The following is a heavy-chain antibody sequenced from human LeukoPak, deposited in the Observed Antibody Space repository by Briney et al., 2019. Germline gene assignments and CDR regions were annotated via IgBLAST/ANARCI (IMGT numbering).Heavy chain of an antibody. CDR2: IQQDGSEK. V-gene: IGHV3-7*01. CDR1: GVTFNYYW. Sequence: GVSLRLSCAASGVTFNYYWLTWVRQDPGKGLEWVANIQQDGSEKYYVDSVKGRFIISRDNAKNSLYLQMNSLRAEDTAVYYCARVRKLRTRGVMDPLDYWGQGTLVTVSS. CDR3: ARVRKLRTRGVMDPLDY. D-gene: IGHD3-10*01. J-gene: IGHJ4*02.